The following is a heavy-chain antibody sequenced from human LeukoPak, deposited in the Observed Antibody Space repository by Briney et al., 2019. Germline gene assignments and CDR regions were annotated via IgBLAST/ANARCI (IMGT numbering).Heavy chain of an antibody. Sequence: SETLSLTCTVSGDSISTYYWSWIRQPPGKGLEWIGYMYYSGSTNYNPSLKSRVTISLDTPKNQFSLRLNSVTAADTAVYYCARGVAGYGPYDYWGQGTLVTLSS. J-gene: IGHJ4*02. D-gene: IGHD5-12*01. CDR1: GDSISTYY. V-gene: IGHV4-59*01. CDR2: MYYSGST. CDR3: ARGVAGYGPYDY.